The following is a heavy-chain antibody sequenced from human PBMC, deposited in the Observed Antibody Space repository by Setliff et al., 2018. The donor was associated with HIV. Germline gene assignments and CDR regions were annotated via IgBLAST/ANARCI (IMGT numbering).Heavy chain of an antibody. V-gene: IGHV1-3*01. J-gene: IGHJ4*02. D-gene: IGHD3-10*01. CDR3: ATSFGSGVAPFDN. CDR2: INAGYGNT. CDR1: GYTFTSYA. Sequence: ASVKVSCKASGYTFTSYAIHWVRQAPGQSLEWMGWINAGYGNTKYSQKFQGRGSIFADKSTSTAYLGLNGLTSEDTAIYYCATSFGSGVAPFDNWGQGTLVTVSS.